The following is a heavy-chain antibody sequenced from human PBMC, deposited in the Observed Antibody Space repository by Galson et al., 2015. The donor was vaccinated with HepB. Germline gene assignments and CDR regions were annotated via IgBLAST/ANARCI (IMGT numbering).Heavy chain of an antibody. Sequence: SLRLSCAASGFTFGDYAMSWFRQAPGKGLEWVGFIRSKAYGGTTEYAASVKGRFTISRDDSKSIAYLQMNSLKTEDTAVYYCTRDRDSLWFGELRFDYWGQGTLVTVSS. CDR2: IRSKAYGGTT. D-gene: IGHD3-10*01. CDR1: GFTFGDYA. J-gene: IGHJ4*02. V-gene: IGHV3-49*03. CDR3: TRDRDSLWFGELRFDY.